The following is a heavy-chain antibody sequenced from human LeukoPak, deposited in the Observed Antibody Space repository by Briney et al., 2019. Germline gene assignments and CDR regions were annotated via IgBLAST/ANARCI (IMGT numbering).Heavy chain of an antibody. V-gene: IGHV3-9*01. CDR2: ISWNSGSI. Sequence: PGGSLRLSCAASGFTFDDYAMHWVRQAPGKGLEWVSGISWNSGSIGYADSVKGRLTISRDNAKNSLYLQMNSLRAEDTALYYYAKDPKYYPNAFDIWGQGTMVTVSS. CDR1: GFTFDDYA. J-gene: IGHJ3*02. CDR3: AKDPKYYPNAFDI. D-gene: IGHD3-10*01.